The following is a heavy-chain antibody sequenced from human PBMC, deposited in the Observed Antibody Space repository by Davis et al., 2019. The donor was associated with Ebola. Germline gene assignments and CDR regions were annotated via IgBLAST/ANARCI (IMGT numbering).Heavy chain of an antibody. Sequence: SETLSLTCTVSGGSISSSSYYWGWIRQPPGKGLEWIGSIYYSGSTYYNPSLKSRVTISVDTSKNQFSLKLSSVTAADTAVYYCARDRIYYDSSGILIRENYFDYWGQGTLVTVSS. V-gene: IGHV4-39*07. D-gene: IGHD3-22*01. J-gene: IGHJ4*02. CDR3: ARDRIYYDSSGILIRENYFDY. CDR1: GGSISSSSYY. CDR2: IYYSGST.